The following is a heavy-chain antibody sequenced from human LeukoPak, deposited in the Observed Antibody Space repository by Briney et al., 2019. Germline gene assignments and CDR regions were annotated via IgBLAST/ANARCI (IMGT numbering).Heavy chain of an antibody. D-gene: IGHD5-18*01. CDR1: GYSFTSYW. V-gene: IGHV5-51*01. CDR3: ARQTAMGRSGDY. CDR2: IDPSDSEN. Sequence: GEALMISCKASGYSFTSYWIGWVRQMPGKGLEWMGIIDPSDSENRYTPSFQGQVTISADKSLTTAYLQCNSLKASDTAMYYCARQTAMGRSGDYWGQGTLVTVSS. J-gene: IGHJ4*02.